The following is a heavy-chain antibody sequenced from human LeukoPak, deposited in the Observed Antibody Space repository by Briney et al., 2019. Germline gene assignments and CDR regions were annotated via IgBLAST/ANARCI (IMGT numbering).Heavy chain of an antibody. V-gene: IGHV1-2*02. CDR1: GYTSTGNY. Sequence: GASVKVSCKASGYTSTGNYIHWVRQAPGQGLDWMAWINPNSGGTNYAPKFQGRVTMTRDTSIRTAYMELTRLRSDDTAVYYCARGYSSGWYYFDHWGQGTLVTVSS. D-gene: IGHD6-19*01. CDR2: INPNSGGT. CDR3: ARGYSSGWYYFDH. J-gene: IGHJ4*02.